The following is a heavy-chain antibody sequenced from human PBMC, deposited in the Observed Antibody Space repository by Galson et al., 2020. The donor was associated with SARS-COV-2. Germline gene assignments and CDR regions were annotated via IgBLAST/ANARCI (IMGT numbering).Heavy chain of an antibody. V-gene: IGHV1-69*04. D-gene: IGHD3-10*01. CDR3: ARDSSGGRLDY. J-gene: IGHJ4*02. CDR1: GGTFSSYA. Sequence: SVKVSCKASGGTFSSYAISWVRQAPGQGLEWMGRIIPILGIANYAQKFQGRVTITADKSTSTAYMELSSLRSEDTAVYYCARDSSGGRLDYWGQGTLVTVSS. CDR2: IIPILGIA.